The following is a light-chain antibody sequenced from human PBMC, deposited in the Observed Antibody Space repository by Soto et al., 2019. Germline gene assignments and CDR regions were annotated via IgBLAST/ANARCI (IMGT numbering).Light chain of an antibody. Sequence: EIVLTQSPGTLSLSPGERATLSCRASQSVSRTYLAWYQQKPGQAPRLLIYGASSRATGIPDRFSGSGSGTDFTLPISRLEAEDFAVYFCQEYDSSPRTFGQGTKLEIK. V-gene: IGKV3-20*01. J-gene: IGKJ2*01. CDR1: QSVSRTY. CDR2: GAS. CDR3: QEYDSSPRT.